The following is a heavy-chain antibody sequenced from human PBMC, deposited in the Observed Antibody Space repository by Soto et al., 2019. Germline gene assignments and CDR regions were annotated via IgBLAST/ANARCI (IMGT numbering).Heavy chain of an antibody. Sequence: GGSLRLSCAASGFTFSSYWMSWVRQAPGKGLEWVANIKQDGSEKYYVDSVKGRFTISRDNAKNSLYLQMNSLRAEDTAVYYCARGSITIFGVVTDYYYYYMDVWGKGTTVTVSS. D-gene: IGHD3-3*01. CDR2: IKQDGSEK. V-gene: IGHV3-7*01. CDR1: GFTFSSYW. J-gene: IGHJ6*03. CDR3: ARGSITIFGVVTDYYYYYMDV.